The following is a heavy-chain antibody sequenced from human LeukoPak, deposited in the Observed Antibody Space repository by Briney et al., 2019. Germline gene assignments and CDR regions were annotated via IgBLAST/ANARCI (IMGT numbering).Heavy chain of an antibody. V-gene: IGHV4-34*01. CDR1: GGSFSGYY. CDR3: ARADYDFWSGYSY. CDR2: INHSGST. D-gene: IGHD3-3*01. J-gene: IGHJ4*02. Sequence: PSETLSLTCAVYGGSFSGYYWSWIRQPPGKGLEWIGEINHSGSTNYNPSLKSRVTISVDTSKNQFSLKLSSVTAADTAVYYCARADYDFWSGYSYWGQGTLVTVSS.